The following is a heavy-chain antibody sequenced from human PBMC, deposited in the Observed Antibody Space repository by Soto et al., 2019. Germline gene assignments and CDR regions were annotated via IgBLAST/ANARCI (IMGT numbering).Heavy chain of an antibody. J-gene: IGHJ4*02. CDR2: MNHNSGNT. D-gene: IGHD1-26*01. CDR3: AGEKVGTTGIDF. Sequence: QAQLVQSGAEVKKPGASVKVSCKASGYTFTGYDINWVRQATGQGLEWMGWMNHNSGNTGYAQNFQGRVTMTQDNSITTAYMELTSLRDDDSAVYYCAGEKVGTTGIDFWGQGTLVTVSS. V-gene: IGHV1-8*01. CDR1: GYTFTGYD.